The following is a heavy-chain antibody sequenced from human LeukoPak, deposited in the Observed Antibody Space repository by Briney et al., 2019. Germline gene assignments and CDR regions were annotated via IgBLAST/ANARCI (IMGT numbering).Heavy chain of an antibody. Sequence: EASVKVSCKASGYTFTSYGISWVRQAPGQGLEWMGWISAYNGNTNYAQKLQGRVTMTTDTSTSTAYMELRSLRSDDTAVYYCARDPQWIQLWLQDDAFDIWGQGTMVTVSS. CDR3: ARDPQWIQLWLQDDAFDI. CDR1: GYTFTSYG. D-gene: IGHD5-18*01. CDR2: ISAYNGNT. V-gene: IGHV1-18*01. J-gene: IGHJ3*02.